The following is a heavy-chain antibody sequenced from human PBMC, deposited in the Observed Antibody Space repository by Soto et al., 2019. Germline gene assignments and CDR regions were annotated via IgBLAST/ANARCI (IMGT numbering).Heavy chain of an antibody. CDR1: GFTFSSYA. CDR2: ISYDGSNK. CDR3: ARAGGYCSSTSCLLPLDP. J-gene: IGHJ5*02. D-gene: IGHD2-2*01. V-gene: IGHV3-30-3*01. Sequence: GGSLRLSCAASGFTFSSYAMHWVRQAPGKGLEWVAVISYDGSNKYYADSVKGRFTISRDNSKNTLYLQMNSLRAEDTAVYYCARAGGYCSSTSCLLPLDPWGQGTLVTVSS.